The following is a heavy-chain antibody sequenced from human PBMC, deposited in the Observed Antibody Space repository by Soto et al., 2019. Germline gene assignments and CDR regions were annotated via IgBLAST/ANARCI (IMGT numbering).Heavy chain of an antibody. CDR2: INAGNGNT. D-gene: IGHD3-3*01. CDR1: GYTFTSYA. CDR3: ARGKPIFGVVIIPGGDFDI. J-gene: IGHJ3*02. Sequence: QVPLVQSGAAVKKPGASVKVSCKASGYTFTSYAMHWVRQAPGQRLEWMGWINAGNGNTKYSQKFQGRVTLTRDTAVSQVYIELSSLRSEDTAVYYCARGKPIFGVVIIPGGDFDIWGQGTMVTVSS. V-gene: IGHV1-3*01.